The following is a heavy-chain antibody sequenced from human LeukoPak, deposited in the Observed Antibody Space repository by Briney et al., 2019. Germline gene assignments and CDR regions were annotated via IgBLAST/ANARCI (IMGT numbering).Heavy chain of an antibody. Sequence: PSETLSLTCTVSGGFISSYYWSWIRQPPGKGLEWIGYIYYSGSTNYNPSLKSRVTISVDTSKNQFSLQLSSVTAADTAVYYCARTRYDYVWGSYRYYFDYWGQGTLVTVSS. CDR2: IYYSGST. J-gene: IGHJ4*02. CDR3: ARTRYDYVWGSYRYYFDY. CDR1: GGFISSYY. V-gene: IGHV4-59*01. D-gene: IGHD3-16*02.